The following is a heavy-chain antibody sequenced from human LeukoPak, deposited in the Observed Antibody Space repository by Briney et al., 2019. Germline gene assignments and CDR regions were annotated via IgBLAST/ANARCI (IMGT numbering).Heavy chain of an antibody. V-gene: IGHV4-34*01. CDR2: INHSGST. J-gene: IGHJ5*02. Sequence: SETLSLTCAVYGGSFSGYYWSWIRQPPGKGLEWIGEINHSGSTNYNPSLKSRVTISVDTSKNQFSLKLSSVTAADTAVYYCARAGYYDFWNGYYANWFDPWGQGTLVTVSS. CDR1: GGSFSGYY. CDR3: ARAGYYDFWNGYYANWFDP. D-gene: IGHD3-3*01.